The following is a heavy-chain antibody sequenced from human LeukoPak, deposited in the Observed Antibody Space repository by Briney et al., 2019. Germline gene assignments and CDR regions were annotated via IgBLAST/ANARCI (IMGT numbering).Heavy chain of an antibody. D-gene: IGHD6-19*01. CDR1: GASISSYS. CDR3: ARWDDSAWGFGN. V-gene: IGHV4-59*08. J-gene: IGHJ4*02. CDR2: ISHSGTT. Sequence: PSETLSLTCIVSGASISSYSWNWIRQSPGKGLEWVGHISHSGTTSYNSPLKSRATISVDTSKNQLSLKLASVTAADTAVYYCARWDDSAWGFGNWGPGTLVTVSS.